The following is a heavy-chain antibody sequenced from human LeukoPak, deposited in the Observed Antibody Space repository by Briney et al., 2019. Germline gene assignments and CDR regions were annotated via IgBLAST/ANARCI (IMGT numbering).Heavy chain of an antibody. V-gene: IGHV1-69*13. D-gene: IGHD3-9*01. CDR1: GGTFSSYA. CDR2: IIPIFGTA. J-gene: IGHJ6*04. Sequence: GASVKVSCKASGGTFSSYAISWVRQAPGQGLEWMGGIIPIFGTANYAQKFQGRVTITADESTSTAYMELSSLRSEDTAVYYCARGANYDILTGYYPLRYYYYGMDVWGKGTTVTVSS. CDR3: ARGANYDILTGYYPLRYYYYGMDV.